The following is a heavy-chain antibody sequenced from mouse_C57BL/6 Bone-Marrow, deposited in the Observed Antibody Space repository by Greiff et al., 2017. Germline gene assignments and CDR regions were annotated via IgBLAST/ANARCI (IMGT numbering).Heavy chain of an antibody. CDR3: ARDPLRDYYAMDS. CDR1: GYTFTDYY. J-gene: IGHJ4*01. CDR2: INPYNGGT. Sequence: EVQLQQSGPVLVKPGASVKMSCKASGYTFTDYYMNWVKQSHGKSLEWIGVINPYNGGTSYNQKFKGKATLTVDKSSSTAYMELNSLTSEDSAVYYCARDPLRDYYAMDSWGQGTSVTVSS. V-gene: IGHV1-19*01.